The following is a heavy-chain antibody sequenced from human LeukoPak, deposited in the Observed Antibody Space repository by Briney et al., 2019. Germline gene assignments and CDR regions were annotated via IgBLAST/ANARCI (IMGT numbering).Heavy chain of an antibody. CDR1: GFTFSSYA. D-gene: IGHD6-19*01. J-gene: IGHJ4*02. CDR3: AKDAPTSYSSGWPIDY. Sequence: GGSLRLSCAASGFTFSSYAMSWVRQAPGKGLEWVSSISGRGGNTYYADSVKGRFTISRDNSKNTLYLQMNSLRAEDTAVYYCAKDAPTSYSSGWPIDYWGQGTLVTVSS. CDR2: ISGRGGNT. V-gene: IGHV3-23*01.